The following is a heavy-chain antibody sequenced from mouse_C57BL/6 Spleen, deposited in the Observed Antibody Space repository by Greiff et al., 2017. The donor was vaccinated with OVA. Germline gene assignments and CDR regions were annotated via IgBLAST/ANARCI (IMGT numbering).Heavy chain of an antibody. CDR3: AIPRGERYWYCDV. V-gene: IGHV3-6*01. Sequence: EVKLVESGPGLVKPSQSLSLTCSVTGYSITSGYYWNWIRQFPGNKLEWMGYISYDGSNNYNPSLKNRISITRDTSKNQFFLKLNSVTTEDTATYYCAIPRGERYWYCDVWGTGTTVTVSS. CDR2: ISYDGSN. CDR1: GYSITSGYY. J-gene: IGHJ1*03.